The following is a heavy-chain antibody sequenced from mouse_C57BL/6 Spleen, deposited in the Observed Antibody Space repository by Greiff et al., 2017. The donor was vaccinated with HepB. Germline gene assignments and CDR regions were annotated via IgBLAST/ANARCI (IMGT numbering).Heavy chain of an antibody. Sequence: EVQLQQSGPELVKPGASVKISCKASGYTFTDYYMNWVKQSHGKSLEWIGDINPNNGGTSYNQKFKGKATLTVDKSSSTAYMELRSLTSEDSAVYYCARGDITTVVEFDYWGQGTTLTVSS. CDR1: GYTFTDYY. J-gene: IGHJ2*01. CDR3: ARGDITTVVEFDY. CDR2: INPNNGGT. D-gene: IGHD1-1*01. V-gene: IGHV1-26*01.